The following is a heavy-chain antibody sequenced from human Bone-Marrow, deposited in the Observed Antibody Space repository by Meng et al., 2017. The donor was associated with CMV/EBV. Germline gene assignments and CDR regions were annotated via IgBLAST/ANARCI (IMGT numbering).Heavy chain of an antibody. V-gene: IGHV4-61*01. CDR1: GGSVSSGSYY. Sequence: SETLSLTCTVSGGSVSSGSYYWSWIRQPPGKGLEWIGYIYYSGSTNYDPSLKSRVTISVDTSKNQFSLKLSSVTDADTAVYYCARVKCCSSTSCYTADYWGQGTLVTVSS. D-gene: IGHD2-2*02. J-gene: IGHJ4*02. CDR3: ARVKCCSSTSCYTADY. CDR2: IYYSGST.